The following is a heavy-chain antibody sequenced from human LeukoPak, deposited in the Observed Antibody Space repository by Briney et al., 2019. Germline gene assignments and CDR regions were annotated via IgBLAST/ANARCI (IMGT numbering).Heavy chain of an antibody. Sequence: SETLSLTCTVSGGSITSDGSLWSWVRQPPGKGLEWIGFIYYTGSTNYNPSLKSRVTISVDTSKNQFSLKLSSVTAADTAVYYCACLTTGTSRYYYYYGMDVWGQGTTVTVSS. CDR1: GGSITSDGSL. V-gene: IGHV4-61*08. J-gene: IGHJ6*02. D-gene: IGHD1-1*01. CDR3: ACLTTGTSRYYYYYGMDV. CDR2: IYYTGST.